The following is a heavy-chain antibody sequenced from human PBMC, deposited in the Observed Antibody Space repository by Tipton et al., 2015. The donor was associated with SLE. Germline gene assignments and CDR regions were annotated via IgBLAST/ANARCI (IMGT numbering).Heavy chain of an antibody. CDR1: GGSISSSSYF. V-gene: IGHV4-39*07. Sequence: TLSLTCTVSGGSISSSSYFWGWIRQPPGEGLEWIGSIYSSGSTYNNPSLKSRVTISVDTAKNQFSLKLSSVTAADTAVYYCARAGILTGYYPYFDYWGQGTLVTVSS. D-gene: IGHD3-9*01. CDR2: IYSSGST. CDR3: ARAGILTGYYPYFDY. J-gene: IGHJ4*02.